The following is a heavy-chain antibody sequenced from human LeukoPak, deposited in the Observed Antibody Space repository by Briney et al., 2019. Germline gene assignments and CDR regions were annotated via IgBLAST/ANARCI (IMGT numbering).Heavy chain of an antibody. CDR3: AKRLPSGSYFAAFDY. D-gene: IGHD1-26*01. CDR1: GFTFSSYA. Sequence: GGSLRLSCVASGFTFSSYAMSWVRQAPGKGLEWVSTISGSGGTTYHADSVKGRFTISRDNSKNTLYVQMNSLRAEDTAIYYCAKRLPSGSYFAAFDYWGQGTLVTVSS. CDR2: ISGSGGTT. V-gene: IGHV3-23*01. J-gene: IGHJ4*02.